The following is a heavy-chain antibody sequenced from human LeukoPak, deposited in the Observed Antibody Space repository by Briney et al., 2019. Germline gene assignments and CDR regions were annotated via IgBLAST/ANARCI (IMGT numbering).Heavy chain of an antibody. CDR2: ISGGGGST. CDR1: GFTFSSYA. D-gene: IGHD2-15*01. V-gene: IGHV3-23*01. J-gene: IGHJ4*02. CDR3: AKLATGGPDY. Sequence: GGSLRLSCAASGFTFSSYAFSWVRQAPGKGLEWVSGISGGGGSTYYADSVKGRFTISRDSSKNTLYLQMNSLRAEDTAVYYCAKLATGGPDYWGQGTLVTVSS.